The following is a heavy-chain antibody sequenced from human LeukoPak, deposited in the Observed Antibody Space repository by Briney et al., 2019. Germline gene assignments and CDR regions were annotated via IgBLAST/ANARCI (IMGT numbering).Heavy chain of an antibody. CDR1: GFTFSSYG. V-gene: IGHV3-30*18. J-gene: IGHJ4*02. CDR2: ISYDGSNK. CDR3: AKDRIQLWLQLDY. Sequence: GGYLRLSCAASGFTFSSYGMHWVRQAPGKGLEWVAVISYDGSNKYYADSVKGRFTISRDNSKNTLYLQMNSLRAEDTAVYYCAKDRIQLWLQLDYWGQGTLVTVSS. D-gene: IGHD5-18*01.